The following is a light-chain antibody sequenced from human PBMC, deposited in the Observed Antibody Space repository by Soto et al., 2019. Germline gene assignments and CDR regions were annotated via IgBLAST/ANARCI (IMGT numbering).Light chain of an antibody. V-gene: IGLV2-14*01. J-gene: IGLJ2*01. Sequence: QSALTQPASVSGSPGQSITISGTGTSSDVGGYNHVAWYQQYPGKAPKLIIFEVSDRPSGISNRFSGSKSVNTASLSISGLQAEDEADYYCSSYKRGATLVFGGGTKLTVL. CDR2: EVS. CDR1: SSDVGGYNH. CDR3: SSYKRGATLV.